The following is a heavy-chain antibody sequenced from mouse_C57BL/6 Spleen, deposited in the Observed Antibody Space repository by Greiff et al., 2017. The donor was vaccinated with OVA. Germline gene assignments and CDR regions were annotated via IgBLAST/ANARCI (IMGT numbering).Heavy chain of an antibody. D-gene: IGHD1-1*01. CDR3: ARRSRYYAMDY. V-gene: IGHV1-59*01. J-gene: IGHJ4*01. CDR1: GYTFTSYW. CDR2: IDPSDSYT. Sequence: VQLQQPGAELVRPGTSVKLSCKASGYTFTSYWMHWVKQRPGQGLEWIGVIDPSDSYTNYNQKFKSKTTVTVDTSSSSAYMQLSSLTSEDSAVYYCARRSRYYAMDYWGQGTSVTVSS.